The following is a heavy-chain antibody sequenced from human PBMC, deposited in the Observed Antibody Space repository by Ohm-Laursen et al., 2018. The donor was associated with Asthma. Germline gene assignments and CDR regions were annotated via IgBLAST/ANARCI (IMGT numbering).Heavy chain of an antibody. CDR2: ISGSGGRT. J-gene: IGHJ4*02. V-gene: IGHV3-23*01. CDR1: GFSISSCA. Sequence: SLRLSCSASGFSISSCAMSWVRQAPGKGLEWVSAISGSGGRTYYADSVKGRFTISRDNSKNTLYLQMNSLRPDDTAVYYCARDVMEWYLPAFDFWGQGTLVTVSS. CDR3: ARDVMEWYLPAFDF. D-gene: IGHD3-3*01.